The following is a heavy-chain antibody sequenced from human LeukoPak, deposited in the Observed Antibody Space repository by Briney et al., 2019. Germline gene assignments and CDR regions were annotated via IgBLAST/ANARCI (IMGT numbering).Heavy chain of an antibody. V-gene: IGHV3-23*01. CDR2: ISGSGGST. J-gene: IGHJ6*02. D-gene: IGHD3-10*01. Sequence: PGGSLRLSCAASGFTFSSYAMSWVRQAPGKGLEWVSAISGSGGSTYYADSVKGRFTISRDNSKNTLYLQMNSLRAEDTAVYYCAKDIGSKLLWFGELFTYYCGMDVWGQGTTVTVSS. CDR3: AKDIGSKLLWFGELFTYYCGMDV. CDR1: GFTFSSYA.